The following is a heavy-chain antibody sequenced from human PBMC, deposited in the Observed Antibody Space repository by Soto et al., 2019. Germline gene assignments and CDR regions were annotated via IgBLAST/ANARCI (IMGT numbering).Heavy chain of an antibody. CDR1: GGNISSSSYF. V-gene: IGHV4-39*01. Sequence: SQTQTLTCTVSGGNISSSSYFWGGVRHPPGKGLESIGSIYYSGSTYYNPSFKSRVTISEDTSKNQFSLRLSSVTAADTAVYYCAGTTSLQWYYMDVWDKGTTVTVSS. J-gene: IGHJ6*03. CDR3: AGTTSLQWYYMDV. D-gene: IGHD1-7*01. CDR2: IYYSGST.